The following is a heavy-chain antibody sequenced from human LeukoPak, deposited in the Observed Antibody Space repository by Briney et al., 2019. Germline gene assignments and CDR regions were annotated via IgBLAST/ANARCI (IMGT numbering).Heavy chain of an antibody. CDR3: ARDSRGYSSRKFDY. J-gene: IGHJ4*02. D-gene: IGHD5-18*01. Sequence: GGSLRLSCAASGFTFSSYEMNWVRQAPGKGLEWVSYISSSGSTIYYADSVKGRFTISRDNAKNSLYLQMNSLRAEDTAVYYCARDSRGYSSRKFDYWGQGTLVTVSS. CDR2: ISSSGSTI. CDR1: GFTFSSYE. V-gene: IGHV3-48*03.